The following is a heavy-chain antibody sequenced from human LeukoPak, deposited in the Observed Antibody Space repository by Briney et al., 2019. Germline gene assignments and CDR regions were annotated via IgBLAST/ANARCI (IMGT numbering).Heavy chain of an antibody. Sequence: GSLRLSCAASGFTFSTYGMHWVRQAPGKGLEWVAVIRYDGCNKYYADSVKGRFTISRDNSKNTLYLLMISLRAEDTAVYYCGRDLFMIVVPGQNVLDYWGQGTLVTVSS. CDR1: GFTFSTYG. J-gene: IGHJ4*02. V-gene: IGHV3-33*01. D-gene: IGHD3-22*01. CDR2: IRYDGCNK. CDR3: GRDLFMIVVPGQNVLDY.